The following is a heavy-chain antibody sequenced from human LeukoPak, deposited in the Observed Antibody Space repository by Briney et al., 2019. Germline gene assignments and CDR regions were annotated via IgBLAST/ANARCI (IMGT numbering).Heavy chain of an antibody. CDR3: ARVPVRRGWFDP. J-gene: IGHJ5*02. Sequence: ASVKVSCKASGYTFTDYYMHWVRQAPGQGLEWMGWINPNSGGTNYAQKFQGRVTMTRDTSISTAYMELSRLRSDDTAVYYCARVPVRRGWFDPWGQGTLVTVSS. CDR1: GYTFTDYY. V-gene: IGHV1-2*02. CDR2: INPNSGGT.